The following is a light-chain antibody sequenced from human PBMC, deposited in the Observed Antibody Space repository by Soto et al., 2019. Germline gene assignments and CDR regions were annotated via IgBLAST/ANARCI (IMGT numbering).Light chain of an antibody. V-gene: IGLV4-69*01. Sequence: QPVLTQSPSASASLGASVKLTCTLSSGHSSYDIAWHQQQPEKGPHYLMRLKSDGSHTKGDGIPDRFSGCSSGAERYLTISSLQSEDEADYYCQTWGTGFQVFGGGTKLTVL. CDR3: QTWGTGFQV. J-gene: IGLJ2*01. CDR1: SGHSSYD. CDR2: LKSDGSH.